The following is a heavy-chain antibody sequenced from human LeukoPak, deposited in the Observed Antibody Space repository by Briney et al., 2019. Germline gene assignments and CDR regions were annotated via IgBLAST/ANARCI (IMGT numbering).Heavy chain of an antibody. J-gene: IGHJ5*02. CDR3: AKEAAVAGTVPKNWVDP. V-gene: IGHV3-33*06. CDR1: GFTFSSYA. CDR2: IWNDGSNK. D-gene: IGHD6-19*01. Sequence: GGSLRLSCAASGFTFSSYAMHWVRQAPGKGLEWVAIIWNDGSNKYYADSVKGRFTISRDNSKNTLFLQMNSLRADDTAVYYCAKEAAVAGTVPKNWVDPWGQGTLVTVSS.